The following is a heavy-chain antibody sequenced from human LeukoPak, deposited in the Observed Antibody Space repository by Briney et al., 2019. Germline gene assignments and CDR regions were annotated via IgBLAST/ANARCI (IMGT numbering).Heavy chain of an antibody. Sequence: PSETLSLTSAVYGGSFSGYYWSWIRQPPGKGLEWIGEINHSGSTNYNPSLKSRVTISVDTSKNQFSLKLSSVTAADTAVYYCARGRRVQWLVTHFDYWGQGTLVTVSS. CDR2: INHSGST. CDR1: GGSFSGYY. J-gene: IGHJ4*02. V-gene: IGHV4-34*01. CDR3: ARGRRVQWLVTHFDY. D-gene: IGHD6-19*01.